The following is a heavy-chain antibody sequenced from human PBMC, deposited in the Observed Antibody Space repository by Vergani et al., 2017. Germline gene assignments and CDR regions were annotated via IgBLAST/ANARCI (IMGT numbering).Heavy chain of an antibody. D-gene: IGHD5-12*01. V-gene: IGHV3-23*01. J-gene: IGHJ4*02. CDR1: GFSFTGYA. Sequence: EVQLLESGGGLVQPGGSLRLSCEASGFSFTGYAMSWVRQAPGNGLELVSSVSGSSATTYYADSVKGRFIISRDNSKNPLHLQMNSHRADDTAVYYCTKGSRGYTGYFFDYWGQGTLATVSS. CDR2: VSGSSATT. CDR3: TKGSRGYTGYFFDY.